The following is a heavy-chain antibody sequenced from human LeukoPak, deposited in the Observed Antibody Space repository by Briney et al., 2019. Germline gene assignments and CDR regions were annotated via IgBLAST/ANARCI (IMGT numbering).Heavy chain of an antibody. CDR3: ARPAEYCSGGSCYSTLSFDY. CDR2: IFPGDSDT. CDR1: GYSFITYW. Sequence: GESLEISWQPSGYSFITYWFGWLRQMHGKGREWMRIIFPGDSDTRYRPSFQAQVTISADTSISTAYLQWSSLKASDTAMYYCARPAEYCSGGSCYSTLSFDYWGQGTLVTVSS. D-gene: IGHD2-15*01. V-gene: IGHV5-51*01. J-gene: IGHJ4*02.